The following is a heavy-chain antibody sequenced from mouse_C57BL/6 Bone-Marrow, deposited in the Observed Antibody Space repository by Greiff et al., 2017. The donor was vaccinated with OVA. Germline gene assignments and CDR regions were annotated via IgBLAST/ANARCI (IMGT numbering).Heavy chain of an antibody. CDR1: GFTFSSYG. J-gene: IGHJ1*03. CDR2: ISSGGSYT. V-gene: IGHV5-6*01. CDR3: ARLSYLGWYFDV. D-gene: IGHD5-5*01. Sequence: EVNLVESGGDLVKPGGSLKLSCAASGFTFSSYGMSWVRQTPDKRLEWVATISSGGSYTYYPDSVKGRFTISRDNAKNTLYLQMSSLKSEDTAMYYCARLSYLGWYFDVWGTGTTVTVSS.